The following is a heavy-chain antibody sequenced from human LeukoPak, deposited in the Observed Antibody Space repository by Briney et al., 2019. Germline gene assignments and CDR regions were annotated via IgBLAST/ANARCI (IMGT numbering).Heavy chain of an antibody. CDR1: GYTFTGYY. CDR3: AREEDELGGAFDI. V-gene: IGHV1-2*02. D-gene: IGHD7-27*01. Sequence: ASVKVSCKASGYTFTGYYMHWVRQAPGQGLEWMGWINPNSGGTKYAQKFQGRVTMTRDTSISTAYMELSRLRSDDTAVYYCAREEDELGGAFDIWGQGTMVTVPS. CDR2: INPNSGGT. J-gene: IGHJ3*02.